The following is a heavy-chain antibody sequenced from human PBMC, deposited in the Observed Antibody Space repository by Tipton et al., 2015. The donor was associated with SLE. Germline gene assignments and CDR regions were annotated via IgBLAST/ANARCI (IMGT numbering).Heavy chain of an antibody. V-gene: IGHV3-30*02. J-gene: IGHJ4*02. CDR1: GFTFRTYA. Sequence: SLRLSCEASGFTFRTYAMHWVRQAPGKGLEWVAFVRSDGSAKNHADSVKGRFTISRDNSRNTLYLQMNSLRAEDTAVYYCAKGGSYYDYWGQGALVTVSS. CDR3: AKGGSYYDY. CDR2: VRSDGSAK. D-gene: IGHD3-16*01.